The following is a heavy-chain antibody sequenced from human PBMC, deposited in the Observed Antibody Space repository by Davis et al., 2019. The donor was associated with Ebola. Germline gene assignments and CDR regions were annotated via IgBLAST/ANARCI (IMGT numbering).Heavy chain of an antibody. D-gene: IGHD3-22*01. J-gene: IGHJ4*02. CDR3: AREWDDSSGSDY. Sequence: GESLKISCAASGFTFSSYWMSWVRQAPGKGLEWVANIKQDGSEKYYVDSVKGRFTISRDNAKNSLYLQMNSLRAEDTAVYYCAREWDDSSGSDYWGQGTLVTVSS. CDR1: GFTFSSYW. CDR2: IKQDGSEK. V-gene: IGHV3-7*03.